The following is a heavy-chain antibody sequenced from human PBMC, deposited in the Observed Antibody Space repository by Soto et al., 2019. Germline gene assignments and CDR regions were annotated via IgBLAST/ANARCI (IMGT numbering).Heavy chain of an antibody. J-gene: IGHJ4*02. V-gene: IGHV3-23*01. D-gene: IGHD6-19*01. Sequence: GGSLRLSCAASGFTFSSYAMSWVRQAPGKGLEWVSAISGSGGSTYYADSVKGRFTISRDNSKNTLYLQMNSLRAEDTAVYYCAKEGGIAVAGNPSGIFDYWGQGTLVTVSS. CDR2: ISGSGGST. CDR1: GFTFSSYA. CDR3: AKEGGIAVAGNPSGIFDY.